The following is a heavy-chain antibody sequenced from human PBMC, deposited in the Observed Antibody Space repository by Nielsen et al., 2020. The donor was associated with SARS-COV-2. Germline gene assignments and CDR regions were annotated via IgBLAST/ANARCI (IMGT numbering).Heavy chain of an antibody. V-gene: IGHV3-9*01. J-gene: IGHJ4*02. CDR3: ARDPLWFGEFSNFDY. Sequence: SLKISCAASGFTFDDYAMHWVRQAPGKGLERVSGISWNSGSIGYADSVKGRFTISRDNAKNSLYLQMNSLRAEDTAVYYCARDPLWFGEFSNFDYWGQGTLVTVSS. D-gene: IGHD3-10*01. CDR2: ISWNSGSI. CDR1: GFTFDDYA.